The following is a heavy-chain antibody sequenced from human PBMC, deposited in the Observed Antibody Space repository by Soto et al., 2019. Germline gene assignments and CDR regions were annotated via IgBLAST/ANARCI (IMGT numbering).Heavy chain of an antibody. CDR2: IYSGGST. V-gene: IGHV3-66*01. Sequence: RLSWAASGFTVSSNYMSWVRQAPGKGLEWVSVIYSGGSTYYADSVKGRFTISRDNARNSLYLQMNSLRDEDTAVYFCARDRQLWLLWGQGVLVTVSS. D-gene: IGHD5-18*01. J-gene: IGHJ4*02. CDR3: ARDRQLWLL. CDR1: GFTVSSNY.